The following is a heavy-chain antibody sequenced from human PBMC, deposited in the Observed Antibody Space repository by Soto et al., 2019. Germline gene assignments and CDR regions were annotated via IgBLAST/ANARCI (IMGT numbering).Heavy chain of an antibody. D-gene: IGHD4-17*01. CDR2: IDYSGST. Sequence: QVQLQESGPGLVKPSQTLSLTCTVSGGSISSGDYYWSWIRQPPGKGLEWIGYIDYSGSTYYNPSLKSRVTISVDTSKNQFSLKLSSVTAADTAVYYCARERRYCGDYVYYYYGMDVWGQGTTVTVSS. J-gene: IGHJ6*02. CDR1: GGSISSGDYY. CDR3: ARERRYCGDYVYYYYGMDV. V-gene: IGHV4-30-4*01.